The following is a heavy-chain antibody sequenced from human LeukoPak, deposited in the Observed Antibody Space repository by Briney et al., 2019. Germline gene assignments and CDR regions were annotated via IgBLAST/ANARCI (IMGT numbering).Heavy chain of an antibody. D-gene: IGHD3-22*01. J-gene: IGHJ4*02. V-gene: IGHV3-23*01. CDR1: GFTFSSYE. CDR2: ISGNDGST. CDR3: AKEPSTFDSRGYGYYDY. Sequence: GGSLRLSCAASGFTFSSYEMNWVRQAPGKGLEWVSSISGNDGSTYNADSVKGRFTISRDNSKNTLYLQMNSLRADDTAVYYCAKEPSTFDSRGYGYYDYWGQGTLVTVSS.